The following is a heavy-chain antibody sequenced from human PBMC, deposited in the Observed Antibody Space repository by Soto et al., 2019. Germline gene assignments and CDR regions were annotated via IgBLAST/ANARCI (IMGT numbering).Heavy chain of an antibody. D-gene: IGHD3-16*01. CDR3: ARGGTPIDY. V-gene: IGHV1-18*01. J-gene: IGHJ4*02. Sequence: QVQLVQSGAEVKKPGASVKVSCKASGYTFTNFGISWERQAPGQGLEWMGWISAYNGITNYAQNFQGRVTMTTDTSPSTAYMELRSLRSDATAVYYCARGGTPIDYGGQGTVVTVSS. CDR2: ISAYNGIT. CDR1: GYTFTNFG.